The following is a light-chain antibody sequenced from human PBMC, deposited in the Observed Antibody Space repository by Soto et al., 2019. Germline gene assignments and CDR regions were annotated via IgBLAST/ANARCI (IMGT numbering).Light chain of an antibody. CDR3: QNYNSYSEA. CDR1: QTISSW. J-gene: IGKJ1*01. Sequence: DIQMTQSPSTLSGSVGDRVTITWRASQTISSWLAWYQQKPGKAPKLLIYKASTLKSGVPSRFSGSGSGTAFTLTISSLQPDDFATYYCQNYNSYSEAFGQGTKVDIK. CDR2: KAS. V-gene: IGKV1-5*03.